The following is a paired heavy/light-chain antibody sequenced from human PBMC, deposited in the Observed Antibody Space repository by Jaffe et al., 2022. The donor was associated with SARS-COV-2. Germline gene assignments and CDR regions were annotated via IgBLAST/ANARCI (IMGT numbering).Light chain of an antibody. CDR3: MQSARLPHT. CDR2: EVS. V-gene: IGKV2D-29*01. CDR1: QSLLPTDGKTS. Sequence: LLLTQTPVSLSVTPGQSASFSCTSSQSLLPTDGKTSLYWYLQKPGQPPQLLIYEVSNRFSGVPERFSGSGSGTDFTLKVSRVEAEDVGVYYCMQSARLPHTFGQGTKLEIK. J-gene: IGKJ2*01.
Heavy chain of an antibody. CDR3: ARWGTVIVPPISSDGFDI. CDR1: GGSVSSSNW. J-gene: IGHJ3*02. Sequence: QVQLQESGPGLVKPSGTLSLTCAVSGGSVSSSNWWSWVRQSPGKGLEWIGEIYHSGSHNYNPSLKRRVTMSVDKSNNHFSLKMTSVTAADTAVYYCARWGTVIVPPISSDGFDIWGRGTMVTVSS. V-gene: IGHV4-4*02. CDR2: IYHSGSH. D-gene: IGHD4-17*01.